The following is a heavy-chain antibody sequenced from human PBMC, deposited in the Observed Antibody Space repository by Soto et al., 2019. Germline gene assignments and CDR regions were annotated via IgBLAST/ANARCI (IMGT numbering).Heavy chain of an antibody. CDR2: IIPFFGTA. V-gene: IGHV1-69*01. CDR1: GGTFTSDA. CDR3: ASESPLTDGFNGYSRIFDF. D-gene: IGHD3-22*01. Sequence: QVQLVQSGTEVKKPGSAVKVSCKTSGGTFTSDAISWVRQVPGQGLEWMGGIIPFFGTANNAPKFQARLTVTADESTNTVSMVLTGLPSEDTAVYYCASESPLTDGFNGYSRIFDFWGQGTMVTVSS. J-gene: IGHJ5*01.